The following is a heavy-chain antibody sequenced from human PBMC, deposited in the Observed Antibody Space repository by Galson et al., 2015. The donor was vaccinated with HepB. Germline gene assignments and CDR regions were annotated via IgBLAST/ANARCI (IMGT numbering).Heavy chain of an antibody. V-gene: IGHV1-8*01. CDR2: MNPKSGET. CDR1: GYSFSNYD. Sequence: SVKVSCKAYGYSFSNYDMNWVRQVPGRGPEWMGWMNPKSGETAFAQKFQGRVSLSRDTSTNTAFMELSNLKSEDTALYYCARTSGVMQVVFITHDAFDIWGQGTMVIVSS. CDR3: ARTSGVMQVVFITHDAFDI. D-gene: IGHD3-22*01. J-gene: IGHJ3*02.